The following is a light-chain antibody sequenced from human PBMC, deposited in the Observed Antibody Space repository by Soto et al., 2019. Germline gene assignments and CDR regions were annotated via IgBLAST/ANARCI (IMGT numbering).Light chain of an antibody. CDR1: QNVNTF. Sequence: EIVLTQSPATLSLSPGEGATLSCRASQNVNTFLGWYQQKSGQAPRLLIHDASNRATGIPGRFSGSGSGTDFTLTISSLEPEDSALYYCQKRQAWPITFGKGTRLEIK. J-gene: IGKJ5*01. CDR2: DAS. V-gene: IGKV3-11*01. CDR3: QKRQAWPIT.